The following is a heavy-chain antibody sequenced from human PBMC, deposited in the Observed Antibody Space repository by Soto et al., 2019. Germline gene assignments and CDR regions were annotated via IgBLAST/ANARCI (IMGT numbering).Heavy chain of an antibody. Sequence: GGSLRLSCAASGFTFGSYPMSWVRQAPGKGLEWVSAISGSGGSTYYADSVKGRFTISRDNSKNTLYLQMNSLRAEDTAVYYCAKVQWLRFDAFDIWGQGTMVTVSS. V-gene: IGHV3-23*01. CDR3: AKVQWLRFDAFDI. J-gene: IGHJ3*02. CDR1: GFTFGSYP. D-gene: IGHD5-12*01. CDR2: ISGSGGST.